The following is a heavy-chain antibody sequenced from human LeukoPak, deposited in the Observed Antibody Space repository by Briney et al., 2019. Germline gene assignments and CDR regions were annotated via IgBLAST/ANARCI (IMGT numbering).Heavy chain of an antibody. CDR1: GGSISSSSYY. CDR2: IYYSGST. CDR3: ARLTMVRGVHPEY. D-gene: IGHD3-10*01. V-gene: IGHV4-39*01. Sequence: SETLSLTCTVSGGSISSSSYYWGWIRQPPGKGLEWIGSIYYSGSTYYNPSLKSRVTISVDTSKNQFSLKLSSVTAADTAVYYCARLTMVRGVHPEYWGQGTLVTVSS. J-gene: IGHJ4*02.